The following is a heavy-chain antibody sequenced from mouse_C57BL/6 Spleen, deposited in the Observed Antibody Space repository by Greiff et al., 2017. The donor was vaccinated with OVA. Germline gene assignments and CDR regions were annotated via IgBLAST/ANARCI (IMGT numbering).Heavy chain of an antibody. J-gene: IGHJ2*01. CDR2: INPSSGYT. Sequence: VQRVESGAELARPGASVKMSCKASGYTFTSYTMHWVKQRPGQGLEWIGYINPSSGYTKYNQKFKDKATLTADKSSSTAYMQLSSLTSEDSAVYYCARGVFDYWGQGTTLTVSS. CDR1: GYTFTSYT. CDR3: ARGVFDY. V-gene: IGHV1-4*01.